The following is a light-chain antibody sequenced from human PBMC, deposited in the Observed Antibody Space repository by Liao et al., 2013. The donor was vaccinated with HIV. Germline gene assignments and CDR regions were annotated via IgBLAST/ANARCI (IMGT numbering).Light chain of an antibody. V-gene: IGLV3-1*01. CDR3: QAWDSSTACVV. CDR2: QDS. J-gene: IGLJ2*01. CDR1: KLGDKY. Sequence: SYELTQPPSVSVSPGQTASITCSGDKLGDKYANWYQQKPGQSPVLVIYQDSKRPSGIPERFSGSNSGNTATLTISGTQGMDEADYYCQAWDSSTACVVFGGGTKVTVL.